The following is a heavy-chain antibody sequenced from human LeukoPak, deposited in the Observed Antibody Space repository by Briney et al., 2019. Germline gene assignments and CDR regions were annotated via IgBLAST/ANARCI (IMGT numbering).Heavy chain of an antibody. J-gene: IGHJ4*02. CDR2: ISAYNGNT. CDR3: AAGVLRFLEWLSPFDY. V-gene: IGHV1-18*01. CDR1: GYTFTSYG. Sequence: ASVKVSFKSSGYTFTSYGISWVRQAPGQGLEWMGWISAYNGNTNYAQKLQGRVTMTTDTSTSTAYMELRSLRSDDTAVYYCAAGVLRFLEWLSPFDYWGQGTLVTVSS. D-gene: IGHD3-3*01.